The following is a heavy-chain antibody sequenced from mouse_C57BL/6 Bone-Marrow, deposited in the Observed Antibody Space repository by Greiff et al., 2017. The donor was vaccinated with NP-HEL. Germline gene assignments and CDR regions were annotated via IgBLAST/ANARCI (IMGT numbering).Heavy chain of an antibody. CDR1: GFSLTSYG. J-gene: IGHJ4*01. Sequence: QVQLQQSGPGLVAPSQSLSITCTVSGFSLTSYGVHWVRQPPGKGLEWLVVIWSDGSTTYNSALKSRLSISKDNSKSKVFLKMNSLQTDDTAMYYCARHETVVGAMDYWGQGTSVTVSS. V-gene: IGHV2-6-1*01. CDR3: ARHETVVGAMDY. D-gene: IGHD1-1*01. CDR2: IWSDGST.